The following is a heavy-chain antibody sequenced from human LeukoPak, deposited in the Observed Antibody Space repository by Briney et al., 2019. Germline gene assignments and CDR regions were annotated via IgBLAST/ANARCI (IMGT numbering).Heavy chain of an antibody. Sequence: SETLSLTCTVSGGSISSSSYYWGWIRQPPGTGLEWIGSIYYSGSTYHNPSLKSRVTISVDTSKNQFSLKLSSVTAADTAVCYCARSVYGSGSYDCWGQGTLVTVSS. D-gene: IGHD3-10*01. V-gene: IGHV4-39*01. CDR3: ARSVYGSGSYDC. CDR2: IYYSGST. J-gene: IGHJ4*02. CDR1: GGSISSSSYY.